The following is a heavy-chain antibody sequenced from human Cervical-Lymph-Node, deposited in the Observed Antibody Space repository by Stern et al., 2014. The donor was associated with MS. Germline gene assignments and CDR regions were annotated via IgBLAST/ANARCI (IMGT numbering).Heavy chain of an antibody. D-gene: IGHD5-12*01. Sequence: EVQLVESGGGLVQPGGSLKLSCEASGVTFSTYGMSWVRHAPGKGLQWLAFVSHSWTTFHYADSVEGRFTMSRDNAGSAVYLQMHSLRDEDTAKYYCVRTWRENSFDFWGQGTLVTVSS. J-gene: IGHJ4*02. CDR1: GVTFSTYG. CDR3: VRTWRENSFDF. V-gene: IGHV3-48*02. CDR2: VSHSWTTF.